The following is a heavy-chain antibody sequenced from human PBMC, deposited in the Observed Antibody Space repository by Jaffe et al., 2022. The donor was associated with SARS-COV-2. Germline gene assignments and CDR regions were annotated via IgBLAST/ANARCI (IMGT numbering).Heavy chain of an antibody. CDR3: AKDRISPRRFYYGMDV. Sequence: EVQLLESGGGLVQPGGSLRLSCVASGFTFSGYAMSWVRQAPGKGLEWVSGISDSAGTIYHADSVKGRFTTSRDNSKNTLYLQMNSLRAEDTAVYYCAKDRISPRRFYYGMDVWGQGTTVTVSS. J-gene: IGHJ6*02. D-gene: IGHD6-6*01. CDR2: ISDSAGTI. CDR1: GFTFSGYA. V-gene: IGHV3-23*01.